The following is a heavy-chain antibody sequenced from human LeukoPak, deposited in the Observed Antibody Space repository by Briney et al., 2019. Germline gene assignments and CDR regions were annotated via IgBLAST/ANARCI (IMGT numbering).Heavy chain of an antibody. V-gene: IGHV4-39*01. J-gene: IGHJ6*03. CDR2: IYYSGST. Sequence: PSETLSLTCTVSGGSISSSSYYRGWIRQPPGKGLEWIGSIYYSGSTYYNPSLKSRVTISVDTSKNQFSLKLSSVTAADTAVYYCSRPVPLSLHTTPRYYYYFPMDVWGKGTTVTVSS. CDR1: GGSISSSSYY. D-gene: IGHD3-9*01. CDR3: SRPVPLSLHTTPRYYYYFPMDV.